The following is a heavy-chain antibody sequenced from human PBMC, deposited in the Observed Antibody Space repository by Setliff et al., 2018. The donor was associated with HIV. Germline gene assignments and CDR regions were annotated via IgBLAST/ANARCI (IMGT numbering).Heavy chain of an antibody. D-gene: IGHD2-15*01. V-gene: IGHV1-69*13. CDR1: GGTFSSYG. CDR3: ASTLGYCSGGSCYLDY. Sequence: SVKVSCKASGGTFSSYGINWVRQAPGQGLEWMGGIIPMFGTANYAQKFQGRVTITADESTSTVYMELTRLRSEDTAVYYCASTLGYCSGGSCYLDYWGQGTLVTVSS. J-gene: IGHJ4*02. CDR2: IIPMFGTA.